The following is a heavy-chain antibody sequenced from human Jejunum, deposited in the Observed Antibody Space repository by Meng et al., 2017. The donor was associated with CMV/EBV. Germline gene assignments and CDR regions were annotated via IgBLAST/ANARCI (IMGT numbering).Heavy chain of an antibody. Sequence: TCAVSGGSFNIYYWSWLTQPPGNGLEWLGQINHLAITNYTPSLKSRLTMSVDTSKNQFTLNLTSVTAADTAVYYCARGGPHQSGFDFWGQGTLVTVSS. CDR3: ARGGPHQSGFDF. J-gene: IGHJ4*02. D-gene: IGHD3-10*01. V-gene: IGHV4-34*01. CDR1: GGSFNIYY. CDR2: INHLAIT.